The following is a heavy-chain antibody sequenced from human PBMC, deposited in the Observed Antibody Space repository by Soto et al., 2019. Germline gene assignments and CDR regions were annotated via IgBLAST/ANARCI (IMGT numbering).Heavy chain of an antibody. Sequence: QEQIVQSGAEVKKPGASVRVACKASGYTFTDYYIHWVRQAPGQGLEWMGWVNPHSGATKFAQKFQCSVTMTSDMSIRTANPELSRVKSKDTAGSYWARPPRPWEPYAVHILGHATLVTVSS. CDR3: ARPPRPWEPYAVHI. CDR2: VNPHSGAT. D-gene: IGHD1-26*01. CDR1: GYTFTDYY. J-gene: IGHJ3*02. V-gene: IGHV1-2*04.